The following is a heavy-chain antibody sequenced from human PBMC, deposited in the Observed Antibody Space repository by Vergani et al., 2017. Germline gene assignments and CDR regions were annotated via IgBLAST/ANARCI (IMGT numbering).Heavy chain of an antibody. CDR2: TWYDGNNK. D-gene: IGHD1-14*01. CDR3: ARDLRLLYNRFDP. V-gene: IGHV3-33*01. Sequence: QVQLVESGGGVVQPGRSLRLSCAASGFTFNQYGMHWVRQAPGKGLEWVAVTWYDGNNKQYADSVKGRFTISRDNSKSTMYLQMNSLRDEDTGVYYCARDLRLLYNRFDPWGQGTLVTFSS. CDR1: GFTFNQYG. J-gene: IGHJ5*02.